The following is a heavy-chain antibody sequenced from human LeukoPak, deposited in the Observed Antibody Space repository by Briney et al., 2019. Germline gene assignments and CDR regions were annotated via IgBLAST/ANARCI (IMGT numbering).Heavy chain of an antibody. CDR3: ATRGSYYLDDAFDI. CDR1: GYTLTELS. Sequence: ASVKVSCKVSGYTLTELSMHWVRQAPGKGLEWMGGFDPEDGETIYAQKFQGRVTMTEDTSTDTAYMELSSLRSEDTAVYYCATRGSYYLDDAFDIWGQGTMDTVSS. D-gene: IGHD1-26*01. V-gene: IGHV1-24*01. J-gene: IGHJ3*02. CDR2: FDPEDGET.